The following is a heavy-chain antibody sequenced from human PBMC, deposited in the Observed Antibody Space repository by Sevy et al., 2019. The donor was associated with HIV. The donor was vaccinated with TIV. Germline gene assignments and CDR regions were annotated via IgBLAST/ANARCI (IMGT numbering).Heavy chain of an antibody. J-gene: IGHJ3*02. CDR1: GFNFDIFD. CDR3: AKEEYYDFRGAFDI. V-gene: IGHV3-23*01. Sequence: GGSLRLSCAASGFNFDIFDMNCVRQAPGKGLEWVSGISGGGTKYYTDSVKGRFTVSRDNSKNTVYLQMTSLRAEDAAVYYCAKEEYYDFRGAFDIWGQGTVVTVSS. D-gene: IGHD3-3*01. CDR2: ISGGGTK.